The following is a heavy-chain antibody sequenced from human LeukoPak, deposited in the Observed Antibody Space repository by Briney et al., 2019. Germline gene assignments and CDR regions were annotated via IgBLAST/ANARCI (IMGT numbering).Heavy chain of an antibody. CDR1: GGSISSSSYY. V-gene: IGHV4-39*01. CDR2: VYYTGNT. J-gene: IGHJ5*02. Sequence: SETLSLTCNVAGGSISSSSYYWGWIRQPPGKGLEWIGGVYYTGNTYYNPSLKSRVTISGDTSKNQFSLKLSSVSAADTAVYYCGRHSRGIGYVDPGGQGTLVTVSS. D-gene: IGHD6-13*01. CDR3: GRHSRGIGYVDP.